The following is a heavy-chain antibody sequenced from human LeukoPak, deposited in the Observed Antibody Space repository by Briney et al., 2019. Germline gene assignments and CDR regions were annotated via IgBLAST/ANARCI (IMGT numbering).Heavy chain of an antibody. CDR1: GFTFSSYA. CDR2: ISGSGGST. CDR3: TIFGAVTNNWFDP. D-gene: IGHD3-3*01. J-gene: IGHJ5*02. V-gene: IGHV3-23*01. Sequence: GGSLRLSCAASGFTFSSYAMSWVRQAPGKGLEWVSAISGSGGSTYYADSVKGRFTISRDNSKNTLYLQINSLRAEDTAVYYCTIFGAVTNNWFDPWGQGTLVTVSS.